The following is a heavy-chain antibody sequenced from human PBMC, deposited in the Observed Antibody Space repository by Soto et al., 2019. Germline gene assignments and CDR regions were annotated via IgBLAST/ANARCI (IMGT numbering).Heavy chain of an antibody. CDR3: ARDLNGQQNVDY. J-gene: IGHJ4*02. D-gene: IGHD6-13*01. V-gene: IGHV1-69*01. Sequence: QVQLVQSGAEVKKPGSSVKVYCKTSGGTFSSYAISWVRQAPGQGLEWMGGIIPIFGTANYAQKFQGRVTITADESTSTAYMELSSLRSEDTAVYYCARDLNGQQNVDYWGQGTLVTVSS. CDR1: GGTFSSYA. CDR2: IIPIFGTA.